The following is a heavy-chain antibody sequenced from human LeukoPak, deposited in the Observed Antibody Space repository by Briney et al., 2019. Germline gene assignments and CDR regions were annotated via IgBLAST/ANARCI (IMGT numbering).Heavy chain of an antibody. D-gene: IGHD5-12*01. V-gene: IGHV3-15*01. Sequence: GGSLRLSCAASGFTFSNAWMSWVRQAPGKGLEWVGRIKSKTDGGTTDYAAPVKGRFIISRDDSKNTLYVEMNSLRLDDTAIYYCARGPPTSRSGAHFDYWGQGSLVTVSP. CDR2: IKSKTDGGTT. J-gene: IGHJ4*02. CDR3: ARGPPTSRSGAHFDY. CDR1: GFTFSNAW.